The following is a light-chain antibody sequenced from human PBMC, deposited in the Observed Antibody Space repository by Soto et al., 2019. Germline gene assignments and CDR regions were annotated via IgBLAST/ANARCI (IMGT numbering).Light chain of an antibody. CDR1: SSDVGGYNY. V-gene: IGLV2-14*01. CDR2: DVS. J-gene: IGLJ1*01. Sequence: QAASVSGSPGQSITISCTGTSSDVGGYNYVSWYQQHPGKAPKLIIYDVSNRPSGVSNRFSGSKSGNTASLTISGLQAEDEADYYCSSHTSSTTRVFGTGTKLTVL. CDR3: SSHTSSTTRV.